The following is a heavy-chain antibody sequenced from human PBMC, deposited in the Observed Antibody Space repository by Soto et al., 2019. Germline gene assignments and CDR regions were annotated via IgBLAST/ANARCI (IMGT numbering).Heavy chain of an antibody. CDR3: ARLLVDLEYSSSAGLDY. CDR1: GYSFTSYW. CDR2: IYPGDSDT. D-gene: IGHD6-6*01. V-gene: IGHV5-51*01. J-gene: IGHJ4*02. Sequence: PGESLKISCKGSGYSFTSYWIGWVRQMPGKGLEWMGIIYPGDSDTRYSPSFQGQVTISADKSISTAYLQWSSLKASDTAMYYCARLLVDLEYSSSAGLDYWGQGTLVTVSS.